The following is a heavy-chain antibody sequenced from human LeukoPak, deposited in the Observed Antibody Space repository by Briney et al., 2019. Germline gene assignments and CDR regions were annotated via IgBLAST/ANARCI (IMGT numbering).Heavy chain of an antibody. J-gene: IGHJ6*02. CDR3: AEDSDGMDV. Sequence: PGGSLRLSCAASGFTFSSYAMSWVRQVPGKGLEWVSTISGSGTSTYYADSVKGRFTISRDNSKNTLHLQMNSLRAEDTAVYYCAEDSDGMDVWGQGTTVTVSS. CDR1: GFTFSSYA. CDR2: ISGSGTST. V-gene: IGHV3-23*01.